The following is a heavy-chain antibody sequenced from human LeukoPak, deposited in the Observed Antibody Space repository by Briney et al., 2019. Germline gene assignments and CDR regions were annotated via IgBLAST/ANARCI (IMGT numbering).Heavy chain of an antibody. Sequence: ASVKVSCKAFGHTLRDLSIHWLRQAPGKGLEWMGGYDPEDDERIYSEKFPGRVNLTEDTSTGTAYMELTSLRSDETAVYYCSTETAGNYWGQGTLVTVSS. J-gene: IGHJ4*02. D-gene: IGHD3-10*01. CDR3: STETAGNY. CDR2: YDPEDDER. V-gene: IGHV1-24*01. CDR1: GHTLRDLS.